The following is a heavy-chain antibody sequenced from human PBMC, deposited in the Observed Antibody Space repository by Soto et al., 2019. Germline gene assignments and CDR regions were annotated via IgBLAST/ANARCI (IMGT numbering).Heavy chain of an antibody. Sequence: EVQLVENGGGLIQPGGSLRLSCAASGFTVSGKYMSWVRQAPGKGLEWVSGIYRGGSTYSADSVKGRFTISRDNSKNTLYLQMNSLRAEDTAVYYCATGPYDISYFDYWGQGTLVTVSS. CDR1: GFTVSGKY. CDR3: ATGPYDISYFDY. D-gene: IGHD3-22*01. CDR2: IYRGGST. J-gene: IGHJ4*02. V-gene: IGHV3-53*02.